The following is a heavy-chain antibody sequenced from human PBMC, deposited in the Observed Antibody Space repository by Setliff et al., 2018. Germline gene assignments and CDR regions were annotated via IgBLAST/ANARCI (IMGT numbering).Heavy chain of an antibody. J-gene: IGHJ2*01. D-gene: IGHD3-22*01. CDR1: GGSISSGGFY. CDR3: ARDGSYYDRGGNRTWFFDL. Sequence: SETLSLTCSVSGGSISSGGFYWSWIRQSAGRGLEWIGHFHTGGATDYNLSLKSRVTISLDSSKNQFSLNLKSVTAADTAVYFCARDGSYYDRGGNRTWFFDLWGRGTLVTVSS. CDR2: FHTGGAT. V-gene: IGHV4-61*09.